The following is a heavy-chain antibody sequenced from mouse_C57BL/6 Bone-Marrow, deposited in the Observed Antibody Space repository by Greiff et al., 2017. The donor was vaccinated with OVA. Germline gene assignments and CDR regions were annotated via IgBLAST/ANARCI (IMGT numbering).Heavy chain of an antibody. CDR2: FYPGSGSI. D-gene: IGHD2-4*01. J-gene: IGHJ3*01. CDR3: ARHERDYETGFAY. V-gene: IGHV1-62-2*01. CDR1: GYTFTEYT. Sequence: VQLQESGAELVKPGASVKLSCKASGYTFTEYTIHWVKQRSGQGLEWIGWFYPGSGSIKYNEKFKDKATLTADKSPSTVKMERSRLRSEDAAVYFWARHERDYETGFAYWGQGTLVTVSA.